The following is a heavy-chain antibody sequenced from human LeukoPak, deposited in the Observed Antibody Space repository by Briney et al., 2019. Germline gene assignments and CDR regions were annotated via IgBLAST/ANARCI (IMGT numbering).Heavy chain of an antibody. Sequence: SQTLSLTCAISGDSVSTVYSAWNWIRQSPSGGLEWLGRTYYRSKWNYDYAISVQSRITINPDTSKNQFSLQLNSVTPEDTAVYYCARDKYHLDYWGPGTLVTVSS. CDR2: TYYRSKWNY. J-gene: IGHJ4*02. V-gene: IGHV6-1*01. D-gene: IGHD2-2*01. CDR3: ARDKYHLDY. CDR1: GDSVSTVYSA.